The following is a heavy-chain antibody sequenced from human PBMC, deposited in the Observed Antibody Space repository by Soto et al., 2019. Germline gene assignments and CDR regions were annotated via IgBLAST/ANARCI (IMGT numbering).Heavy chain of an antibody. CDR2: FDPEDGET. D-gene: IGHD5-12*01. J-gene: IGHJ2*01. V-gene: IGHV1-24*01. CDR1: GYTLTELS. Sequence: ASVKVSCKVSGYTLTELSMHWVRQAPGKGLEWMGGFDPEDGETIYAQKFQGRVTMTEDTSTDTAYMELSSLRSEDTAVYYCATTLARWLHHWYFDLWVRGTLVTVSS. CDR3: ATTLARWLHHWYFDL.